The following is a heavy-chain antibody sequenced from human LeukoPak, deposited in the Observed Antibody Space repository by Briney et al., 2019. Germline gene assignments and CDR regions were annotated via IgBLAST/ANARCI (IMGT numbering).Heavy chain of an antibody. CDR2: IKSKTDGGTT. Sequence: GSLRLSCAASGFTFSNAWMSWVRQAPGKGLEWVGRIKSKTDGGTTDYAAPVKGRFTTSRDDSKNTLYLQMNSLKTEDTAVYYCTTEGRGYSYGLSFDYCGQGTLVTVSS. D-gene: IGHD5-18*01. CDR1: GFTFSNAW. CDR3: TTEGRGYSYGLSFDY. J-gene: IGHJ4*02. V-gene: IGHV3-15*01.